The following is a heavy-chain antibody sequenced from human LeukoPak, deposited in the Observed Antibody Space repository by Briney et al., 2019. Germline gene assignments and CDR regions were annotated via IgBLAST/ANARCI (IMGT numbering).Heavy chain of an antibody. D-gene: IGHD1-1*01. V-gene: IGHV1-69*06. Sequence: GASVKLSCKASGGTFSSYAISWVRQAPGQGLEWMGGIIPNFGTANYAQKFQGRVTITEDKSTSTAYMELSSLRSEDTAVYYCARERASTGSLGEGGKGTRLPLSS. CDR1: GGTFSSYA. CDR2: IIPNFGTA. CDR3: ARERASTGSLGE. J-gene: IGHJ4*02.